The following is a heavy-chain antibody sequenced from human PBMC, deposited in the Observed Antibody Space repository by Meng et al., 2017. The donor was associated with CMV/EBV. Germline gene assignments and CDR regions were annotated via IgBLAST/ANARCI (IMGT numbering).Heavy chain of an antibody. CDR2: ISSSSSYI. V-gene: IGHV3-21*01. D-gene: IGHD4-23*01. Sequence: GESLKISCAASGFTFSSYSMNWVRQAPGKGLEWVSSISSSSSYIYYADSVKSRFTISRDNAKNSLYLQMNSLRAEDTAVYYCARDYGGNSNYYYGMDVWGQGTTVTVSS. CDR3: ARDYGGNSNYYYGMDV. J-gene: IGHJ6*02. CDR1: GFTFSSYS.